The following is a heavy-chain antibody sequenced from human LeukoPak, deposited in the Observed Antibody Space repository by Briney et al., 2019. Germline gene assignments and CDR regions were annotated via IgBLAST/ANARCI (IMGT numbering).Heavy chain of an antibody. V-gene: IGHV3-23*01. Sequence: GGSLRLSCTASGYTFSSYGMSWVRQAPGKGLEWVSTISGSGDSTYYAESVKGRFTISRDNSKNTLYLQMNSLRAEDTAVYYCAYYSSGYRSGFFDYWGQGTLVTVSS. CDR3: AYYSSGYRSGFFDY. CDR2: ISGSGDST. D-gene: IGHD3-22*01. CDR1: GYTFSSYG. J-gene: IGHJ4*02.